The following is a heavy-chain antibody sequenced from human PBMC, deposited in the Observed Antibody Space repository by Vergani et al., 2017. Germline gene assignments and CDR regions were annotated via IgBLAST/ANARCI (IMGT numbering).Heavy chain of an antibody. J-gene: IGHJ3*02. CDR1: GGTFSSYA. Sequence: QVQLVQSGAEVKKPGSSVKVSCKASGGTFSSYAISWVRQAPGQGLEWMGGIIPIFGTANYAQKFQGRVTITADASTGTAYMELSSLRSEDTAVYYCANYCSGGSCYSRAGAFDIWGQGTMVTVSS. CDR3: ANYCSGGSCYSRAGAFDI. CDR2: IIPIFGTA. V-gene: IGHV1-69*12. D-gene: IGHD2-15*01.